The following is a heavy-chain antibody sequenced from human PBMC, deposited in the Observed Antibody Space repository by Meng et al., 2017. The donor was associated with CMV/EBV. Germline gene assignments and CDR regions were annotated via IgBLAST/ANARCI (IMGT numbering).Heavy chain of an antibody. V-gene: IGHV3-30*03. CDR3: ARDSHRGILWFGGWFDP. Sequence: GESLKISCAASGFTFSSYSMNWVRQAPGKGLEWVAVISYDGSNKYYADSVKGRFTISRDNSKNTLYLQMNSLRAEDTAVYYCARDSHRGILWFGGWFDPWGQGTLVTVSS. CDR2: ISYDGSNK. D-gene: IGHD3-10*01. J-gene: IGHJ5*02. CDR1: GFTFSSYS.